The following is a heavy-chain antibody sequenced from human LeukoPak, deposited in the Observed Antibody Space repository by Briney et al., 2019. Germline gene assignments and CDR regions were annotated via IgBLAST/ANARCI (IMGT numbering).Heavy chain of an antibody. CDR3: QPYYYDSSGYYFDY. J-gene: IGHJ4*02. D-gene: IGHD3-22*01. CDR1: GGSISSSSYY. V-gene: IGHV4-39*07. CDR2: IYYSGST. Sequence: SETLSLTCTVSGGSISSSSYYWGWIRQPPGKGLEWIGSIYYSGSTYYNPSLKSRVTISLDTSKNQFSLKLSSVTAADTAVYYCQPYYYDSSGYYFDYWGQGTLVTVSS.